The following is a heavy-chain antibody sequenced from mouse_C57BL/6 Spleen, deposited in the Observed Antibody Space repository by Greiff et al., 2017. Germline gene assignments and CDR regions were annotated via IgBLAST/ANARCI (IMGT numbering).Heavy chain of an antibody. CDR2: IYPGDGDT. CDR3: AREIRFDH. D-gene: IGHD1-1*01. Sequence: VQLQESGPELVKPGASVKISCKASGYAFSSSWMNWVKQRPGKGLEWIGRIYPGDGDTNYNGKFKGKATLTADKSSSTAYMQLSSLTSEDSAVYFCAREIRFDHWGQGTTLTVSS. V-gene: IGHV1-82*01. J-gene: IGHJ2*01. CDR1: GYAFSSSW.